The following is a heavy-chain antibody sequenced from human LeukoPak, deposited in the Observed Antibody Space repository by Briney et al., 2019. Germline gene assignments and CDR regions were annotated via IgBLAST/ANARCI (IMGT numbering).Heavy chain of an antibody. CDR3: AKGVEKVVTVVPLPDY. J-gene: IGHJ4*02. D-gene: IGHD2-21*02. CDR1: GFTFSSYA. CDR2: ISGSGGST. V-gene: IGHV3-23*01. Sequence: VGSLRLSCAASGFTFSSYAMSWVRQAPGKGLEWVSAISGSGGSTYYADSVKGRFTISRDNSKNTLYLQMNSLRAEDTAVYYCAKGVEKVVTVVPLPDYWGQGTLVTVSS.